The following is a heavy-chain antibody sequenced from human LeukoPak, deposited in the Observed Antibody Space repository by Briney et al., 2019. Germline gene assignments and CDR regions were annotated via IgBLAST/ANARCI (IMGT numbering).Heavy chain of an antibody. J-gene: IGHJ5*02. Sequence: PSETLSLTCTVSGGSISSYYWSWIRQPPGKGLEWIGYIYYSGSTNYNPSLKSRVTISVDTSKNQFSLKLSSVTAADTAVYYCAREAGYCISTSCYNWFVPWGQGTLVTLSS. CDR3: AREAGYCISTSCYNWFVP. CDR2: IYYSGST. V-gene: IGHV4-59*01. CDR1: GGSISSYY. D-gene: IGHD2-2*01.